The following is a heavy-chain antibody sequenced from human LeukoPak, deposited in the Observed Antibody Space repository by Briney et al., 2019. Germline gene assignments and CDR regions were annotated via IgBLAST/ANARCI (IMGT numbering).Heavy chain of an antibody. J-gene: IGHJ4*02. CDR3: AKGALRDYYDSSGYGSYYFDY. V-gene: IGHV3-9*01. Sequence: SGGSLRLSCAASGFTFDDYAMHWVRQAPGKGLEWVSGISWNSGSIGYADSVKGRFTISRDNAKNSLYLQMNSLRAEDTALYYCAKGALRDYYDSSGYGSYYFDYWGQGTLVTVSS. D-gene: IGHD3-22*01. CDR2: ISWNSGSI. CDR1: GFTFDDYA.